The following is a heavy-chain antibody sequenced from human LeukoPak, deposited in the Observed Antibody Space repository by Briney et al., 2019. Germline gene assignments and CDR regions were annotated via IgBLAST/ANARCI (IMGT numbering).Heavy chain of an antibody. J-gene: IGHJ4*02. V-gene: IGHV1-46*01. Sequence: ASVKVSCKASGYTFTTYYMDWVRQAPGQGLEWMGIINPSGGTTRYAQKFQGRVTMTRDTSTSTVYMELSSLRSEDTAVYYCASWEGIAAAGSFDYWGQGTLVTVSS. CDR3: ASWEGIAAAGSFDY. D-gene: IGHD6-13*01. CDR2: INPSGGTT. CDR1: GYTFTTYY.